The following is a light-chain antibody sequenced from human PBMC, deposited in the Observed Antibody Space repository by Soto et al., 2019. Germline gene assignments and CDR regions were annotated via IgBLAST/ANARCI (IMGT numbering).Light chain of an antibody. Sequence: IQMTQYPSSVSSSFGDRVTITCRASQGISSWLAWYQQKQGKAPKLLISTASSLQSGVPSRFSGSVSGTDCTITISSLKTEDGSTYYCQQVNSFTLTFGGGTKVDIK. CDR1: QGISSW. V-gene: IGKV1D-12*01. J-gene: IGKJ4*01. CDR2: TAS. CDR3: QQVNSFTLT.